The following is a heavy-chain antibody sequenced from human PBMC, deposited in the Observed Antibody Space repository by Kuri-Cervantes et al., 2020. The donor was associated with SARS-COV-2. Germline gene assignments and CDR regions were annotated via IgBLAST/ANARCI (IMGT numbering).Heavy chain of an antibody. CDR1: GGSLSGYY. CDR2: INHSGST. J-gene: IGHJ4*02. Sequence: SETLSLTCAVYGGSLSGYYWSWIRQPPGKGLEWIGEINHSGSTNYNPSLKSRVTISVDTSKNQFSLKLSSVTAADTAVYYCARLFRGDFDYWGQGTLVTVSS. D-gene: IGHD3-16*01. V-gene: IGHV4-34*01. CDR3: ARLFRGDFDY.